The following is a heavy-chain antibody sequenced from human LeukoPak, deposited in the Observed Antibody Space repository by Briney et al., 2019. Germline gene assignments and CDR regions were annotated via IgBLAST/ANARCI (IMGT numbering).Heavy chain of an antibody. J-gene: IGHJ4*02. D-gene: IGHD3-10*01. Sequence: SETLSLTCAVYGGSFSGYYWSWIRQPPGKGLEWIGEINHSGSTNYNPSLKSRVTISVDTSKNQFSLKLSSVTAADTAVYYCARAFRPRITMVRGVKYYFDYWGQGTLVTVSS. CDR1: GGSFSGYY. CDR3: ARAFRPRITMVRGVKYYFDY. V-gene: IGHV4-34*01. CDR2: INHSGST.